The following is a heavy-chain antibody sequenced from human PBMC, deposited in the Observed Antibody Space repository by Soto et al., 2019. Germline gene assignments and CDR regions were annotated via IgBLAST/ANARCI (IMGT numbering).Heavy chain of an antibody. D-gene: IGHD4-17*01. CDR1: GGSISSSSYY. CDR3: ARCDNYGDYVGDAFDI. CDR2: IYYSGST. V-gene: IGHV4-39*01. J-gene: IGHJ3*02. Sequence: QLQLQESGPGLVKPSETLSLTCTVSGGSISSSSYYWGWIRQPPGKGLEWIGSIYYSGSTYYNPSLKSRVPISVDTSKNQFSLKLSSVTAADTAVYYCARCDNYGDYVGDAFDIWGQGTMVTVSS.